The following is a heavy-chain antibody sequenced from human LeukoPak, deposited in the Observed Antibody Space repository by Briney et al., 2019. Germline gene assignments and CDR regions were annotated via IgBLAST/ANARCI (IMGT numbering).Heavy chain of an antibody. CDR2: ISNDGGGT. CDR3: AKGSSGYFFDL. J-gene: IGHJ4*02. D-gene: IGHD3-22*01. CDR1: GFIFTNYG. Sequence: GGSLRLSCAASGFIFTNYGLVWVRQAPGKGLEWVSAISNDGGGTTYADFVKGRFSVSRDNSKNTLFLQMNSLRAEDTALYYCAKGSSGYFFDLWGQGTLVTVSS. V-gene: IGHV3-23*01.